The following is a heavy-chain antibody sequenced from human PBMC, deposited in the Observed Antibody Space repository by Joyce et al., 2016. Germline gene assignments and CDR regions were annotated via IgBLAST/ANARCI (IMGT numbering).Heavy chain of an antibody. V-gene: IGHV3-48*04. D-gene: IGHD4/OR15-4a*01. J-gene: IGHJ4*02. CDR3: ARVEIGGNYDYYFDY. Sequence: EVQVVESGGGLVLPGGSLRLCCAASGFTFSDYSMTWVRQIPGKGLEWVASITAGSAITYYPDSLKGRFTISRDNANNSLHLQINSLRAEDTAVYYCARVEIGGNYDYYFDYWGQGTLVTVSS. CDR2: ITAGSAIT. CDR1: GFTFSDYS.